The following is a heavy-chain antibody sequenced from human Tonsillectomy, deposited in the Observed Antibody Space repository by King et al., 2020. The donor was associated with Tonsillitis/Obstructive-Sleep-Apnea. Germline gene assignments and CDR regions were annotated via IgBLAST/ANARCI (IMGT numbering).Heavy chain of an antibody. CDR2: ISSSSSYI. J-gene: IGHJ4*02. CDR3: ARGGGRYCSSTSCYMDY. D-gene: IGHD2-2*02. V-gene: IGHV3-21*01. CDR1: GFTFSSYS. Sequence: VQLVESGGGLVKPGGSLRLSCAASGFTFSSYSMNWVRQAPGKGLEWVSSISSSSSYIYYADQVKGRFTISRENAKNSLYLQMNSLRAEDTAVYYCARGGGRYCSSTSCYMDYWGQGTLVTVSS.